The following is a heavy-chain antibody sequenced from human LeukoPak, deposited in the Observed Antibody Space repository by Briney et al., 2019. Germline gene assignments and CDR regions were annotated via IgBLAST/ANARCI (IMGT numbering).Heavy chain of an antibody. CDR3: ARTIFGDFDY. CDR2: IYYGGST. V-gene: IGHV4-31*03. CDR1: GDSISTGGYY. Sequence: SQTLSLTCTVSGDSISTGGYYWSWIRQHPGKGLEWIGYIYYGGSTYYNPSLKSRVTISVDTSKNQFSLKLTSVTAADTAVYYCARTIFGDFDYWGQGTLVTVSS. D-gene: IGHD3-3*01. J-gene: IGHJ4*02.